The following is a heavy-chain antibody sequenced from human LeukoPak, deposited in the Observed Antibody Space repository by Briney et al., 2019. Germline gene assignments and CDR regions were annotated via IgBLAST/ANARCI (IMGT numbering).Heavy chain of an antibody. V-gene: IGHV3-7*01. Sequence: QPGGSLRLSCAASGFTFSSYWMSWVRQAPGKGLEWVANIKQDGSEKYYVDSLKGRFTISRDNAKNSLYLQMNSLRAEDTAVYYCARDIFGIDYDSSGYYERFDYWGQGTLVTVSS. D-gene: IGHD3-22*01. CDR1: GFTFSSYW. CDR2: IKQDGSEK. J-gene: IGHJ4*02. CDR3: ARDIFGIDYDSSGYYERFDY.